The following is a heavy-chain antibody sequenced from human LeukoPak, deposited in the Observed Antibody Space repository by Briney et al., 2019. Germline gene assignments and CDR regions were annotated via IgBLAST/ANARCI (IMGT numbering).Heavy chain of an antibody. CDR1: GYTFTGYY. CDR2: INPNSGGT. J-gene: IGHJ4*02. V-gene: IGHV1-2*02. CDR3: ASRQSSDVREYYFDY. D-gene: IGHD2-21*02. Sequence: ASVKVSCKASGYTFTGYYMHWVRQAPGQGLEWMGWINPNSGGTNYAQKFQGRVTMTRDTSISTAYMELSSLRSEDTAVYYCASRQSSDVREYYFDYWGQGTLVTVSS.